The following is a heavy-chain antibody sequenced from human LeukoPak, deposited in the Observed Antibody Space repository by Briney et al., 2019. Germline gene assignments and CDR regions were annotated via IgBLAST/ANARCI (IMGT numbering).Heavy chain of an antibody. CDR2: IVVGSGNT. D-gene: IGHD3-10*01. J-gene: IGHJ4*02. CDR3: AAAPDIVAGSYPFLFNY. V-gene: IGHV1-58*01. CDR1: GFTFTSSA. Sequence: ASVKVSYKASGFTFTSSAVQWVRQARGQRLEWIGWIVVGSGNTNYAQKFQERVTITRDMSTSTAYMELSSLRSEDTAVYYCAAAPDIVAGSYPFLFNYWGQGTLVTVSS.